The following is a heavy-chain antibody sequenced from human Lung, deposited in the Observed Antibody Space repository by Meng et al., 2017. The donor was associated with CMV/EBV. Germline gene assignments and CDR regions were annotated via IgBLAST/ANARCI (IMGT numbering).Heavy chain of an antibody. V-gene: IGHV4-4*02. J-gene: IGHJ4*02. CDR1: GGSISRSNW. Sequence: QVQLEESGPGLVKSSGSLALTCAVSGGSISRSNWWSWVRQPPGKGLEWIGEIYHSGSTNYNPSLKSRVTISVDKSKNQFSLKLSSVTAADTAVYYCASFPPPGKQWLVTDYWGQGTLVTVSS. CDR3: ASFPPPGKQWLVTDY. D-gene: IGHD6-19*01. CDR2: IYHSGST.